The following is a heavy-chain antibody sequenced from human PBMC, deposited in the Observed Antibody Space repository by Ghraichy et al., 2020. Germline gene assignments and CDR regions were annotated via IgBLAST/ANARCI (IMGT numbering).Heavy chain of an antibody. CDR2: MYYTEST. Sequence: SETLSLTCTVSGGSISSYYWSWIRQPPGKGLEWIGYMYYTESTYLHPSLKGRVTLSVDTSKNQFSLKLTSMTAADTAVYYCARDHPPAIWGQGTMVTVSS. V-gene: IGHV4-59*01. J-gene: IGHJ3*02. CDR1: GGSISSYY. CDR3: ARDHPPAI.